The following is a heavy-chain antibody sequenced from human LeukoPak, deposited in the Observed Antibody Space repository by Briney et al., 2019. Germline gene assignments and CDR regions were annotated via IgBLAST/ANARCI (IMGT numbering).Heavy chain of an antibody. V-gene: IGHV3-23*01. CDR3: AKDLPSVGIVGAADAFDI. J-gene: IGHJ3*02. D-gene: IGHD1-26*01. CDR2: ISGSGGST. Sequence: GGSLRLSCAASGFTFSSYAMSWVRQAPGKGLEWVSAISGSGGSTYYADSVKGRFTISRDNSKNTLYLQMNSLRAEDTAVYYCAKDLPSVGIVGAADAFDIWGQGTMVTVSS. CDR1: GFTFSSYA.